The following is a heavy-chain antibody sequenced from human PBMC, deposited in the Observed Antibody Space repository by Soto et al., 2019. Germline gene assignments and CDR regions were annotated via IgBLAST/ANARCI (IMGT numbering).Heavy chain of an antibody. CDR1: GFTFSSYW. CDR3: ASRRVVVATIGAFDI. D-gene: IGHD2-15*01. V-gene: IGHV3-7*01. Sequence: GGSLRLSCAASGFTFSSYWMSWVRQAPGKGLEWVANIKQDGSGKYYVDSVKGRFTISRDNAKNSLYLQMNSLRAEDTAVYYCASRRVVVATIGAFDIWGQGTMVTVSS. CDR2: IKQDGSGK. J-gene: IGHJ3*02.